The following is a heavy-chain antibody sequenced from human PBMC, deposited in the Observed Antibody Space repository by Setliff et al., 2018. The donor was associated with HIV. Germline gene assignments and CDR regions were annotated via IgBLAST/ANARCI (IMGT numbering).Heavy chain of an antibody. V-gene: IGHV1-69*05. J-gene: IGHJ4*02. CDR2: IIPIFGTA. Sequence: SVKVSCKASGGTFSSYAISWVRQAPGQGLEWMGGIIPIFGTANYAQKFQGRVTITTDESTSTAYMELSSLRSEDTAVYYCARDYYYDSSGYYTYFDYWGQGTLVTVSS. CDR3: ARDYYYDSSGYYTYFDY. CDR1: GGTFSSYA. D-gene: IGHD3-22*01.